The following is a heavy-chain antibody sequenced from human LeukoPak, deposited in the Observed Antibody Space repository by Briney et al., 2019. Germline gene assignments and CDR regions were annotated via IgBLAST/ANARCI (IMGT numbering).Heavy chain of an antibody. CDR3: AKDRGTGVAGSTG. V-gene: IGHV3-7*03. D-gene: IGHD6-19*01. CDR1: GFTFSSYW. J-gene: IGHJ4*02. CDR2: IKLDVSET. Sequence: GGSLRLSCAASGFTFSSYWMTWVRQAPGKGLEWVANIKLDVSETYYVDSVRGRFTISRDNTKNSLYLQMNSLRAEDTAVYYCAKDRGTGVAGSTGWGQGTLVTVSS.